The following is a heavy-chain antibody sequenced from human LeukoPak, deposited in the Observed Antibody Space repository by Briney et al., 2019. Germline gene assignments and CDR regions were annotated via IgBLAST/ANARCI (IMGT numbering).Heavy chain of an antibody. D-gene: IGHD5-24*01. J-gene: IGHJ5*02. CDR3: ARHSTRGLQLKS. CDR1: GGSTSSYY. Sequence: SETLSLTCTVSGGSTSSYYWSWIRQPPGRGLEWIGQIYYSGSTDYNPSLKSRVTIPVDTSKNQFSLKLSSVTAADTAVYYCARHSTRGLQLKSWGQGTLVTVSS. V-gene: IGHV4-59*08. CDR2: IYYSGST.